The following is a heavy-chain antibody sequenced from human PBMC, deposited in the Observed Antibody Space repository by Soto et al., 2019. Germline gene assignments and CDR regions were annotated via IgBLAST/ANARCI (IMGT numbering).Heavy chain of an antibody. J-gene: IGHJ4*02. V-gene: IGHV4-34*01. D-gene: IGHD2-21*01. CDR2: INHSGTT. Sequence: SETLSLTRAVYGGSFSGYYWTWIRQPPGKGLEWIGEINHSGTTTYNPSLKSRVTISVDTSRDQFSLSLNSVTAADTAVYLCARGGFNRGDCYIFEFWGQGALVTVSS. CDR3: ARGGFNRGDCYIFEF. CDR1: GGSFSGYY.